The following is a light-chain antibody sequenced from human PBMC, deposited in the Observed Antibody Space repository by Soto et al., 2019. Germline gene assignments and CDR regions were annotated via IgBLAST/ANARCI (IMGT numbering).Light chain of an antibody. Sequence: EMVLTQSPATLSLSPGERVTLSCRASQSVSNSLVWYQQKAGQAPRLLLYGISYRPTGVPARFSGSGSGTDFTLSISSLEPEDFAIYYCQQGSDWRPTYTCGQGTKLDIK. J-gene: IGKJ2*01. CDR1: QSVSNS. V-gene: IGKV3-11*01. CDR2: GIS. CDR3: QQGSDWRPTYT.